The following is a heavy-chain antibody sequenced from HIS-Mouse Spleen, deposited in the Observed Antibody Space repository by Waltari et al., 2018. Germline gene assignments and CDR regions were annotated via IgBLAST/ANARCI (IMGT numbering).Heavy chain of an antibody. Sequence: QVQLQQWCAGLLTPSETLSLTCAVYGGSFSGYYWRWSRQPPGKGLEWIGEINHSGSTNYNPSLKSRVTISVDTSKNQFSLKLSSVTAADTAVYYCARVRTGDPSYWYFDLWGRGTLVTVSS. J-gene: IGHJ2*01. D-gene: IGHD7-27*01. CDR2: INHSGST. CDR3: ARVRTGDPSYWYFDL. V-gene: IGHV4-34*01. CDR1: GGSFSGYY.